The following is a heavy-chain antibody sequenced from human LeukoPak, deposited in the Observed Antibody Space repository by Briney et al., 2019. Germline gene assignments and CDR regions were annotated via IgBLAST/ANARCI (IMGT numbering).Heavy chain of an antibody. V-gene: IGHV3-30-3*01. Sequence: GESLRLSCEASGFTFSNYVIHWVRQAPGKGLEWLAVISYDGINKYYADSVKGRFTISRDQSKTTVDLQMDSLGGADTAVYYCARSPTYYYMYVWGKGTTVTVSS. CDR1: GFTFSNYV. CDR2: ISYDGINK. CDR3: ARSPTYYYMYV. J-gene: IGHJ6*03.